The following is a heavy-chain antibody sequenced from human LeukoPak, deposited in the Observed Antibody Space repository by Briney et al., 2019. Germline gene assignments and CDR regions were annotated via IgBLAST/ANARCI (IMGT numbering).Heavy chain of an antibody. CDR3: AKDFYGDYGMDV. D-gene: IGHD4-17*01. V-gene: IGHV3-9*01. J-gene: IGHJ6*02. CDR1: GFTFDDYA. Sequence: PGRSLRVSCAASGFTFDDYAIHWVRQAPGKGLEWVSGISWNSGSIGYADSVKGRFTISRDNAKNSLYPQMNSLRAEDTALYYCAKDFYGDYGMDVWGQGTTVTVSS. CDR2: ISWNSGSI.